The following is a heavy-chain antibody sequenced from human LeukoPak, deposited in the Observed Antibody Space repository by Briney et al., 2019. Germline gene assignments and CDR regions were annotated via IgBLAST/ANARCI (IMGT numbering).Heavy chain of an antibody. V-gene: IGHV3-21*01. D-gene: IGHD3-3*01. J-gene: IGHJ3*02. CDR3: ARDTDDFWSGYYAFDI. CDR1: GFTFSSYS. CDR2: ISSSSGYI. Sequence: GGSLRLSCAASGFTFSSYSMNWVRQAPGKGLVWVSSISSSSGYIYYADSVKGRFTISRDNAKNSLFLQMNSLRAGDTAVYYCARDTDDFWSGYYAFDIWGQGTMVTVSS.